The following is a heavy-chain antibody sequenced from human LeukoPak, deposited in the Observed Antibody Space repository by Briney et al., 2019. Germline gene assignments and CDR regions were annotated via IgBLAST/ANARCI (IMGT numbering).Heavy chain of an antibody. Sequence: SVKVSCKASGGTFSSYTISWVRQAPGQGLEWMGRIIPILGIANYAQKFQGRVTITADKSTSTAYMELSSLRSEDTAVYYCARDKLRTPFRGYSNDAFDIWAKGQWSPSLQ. CDR1: GGTFSSYT. CDR2: IIPILGIA. V-gene: IGHV1-69*04. D-gene: IGHD3-22*01. J-gene: IGHJ3*02. CDR3: ARDKLRTPFRGYSNDAFDI.